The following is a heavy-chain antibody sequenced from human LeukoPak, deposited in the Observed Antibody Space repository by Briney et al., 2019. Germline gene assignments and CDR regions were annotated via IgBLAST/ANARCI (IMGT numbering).Heavy chain of an antibody. Sequence: GRSLRLSCAASGFTFSSYGMHWVRQAPGKGLEWVAFIRYDGSNKYYADSVKGRFTISRDNSKNTLYLQMNSLRAEDTAVYYCAKDPPVRELEPYYFDYWGQGTLVTVSS. V-gene: IGHV3-30*02. CDR1: GFTFSSYG. CDR3: AKDPPVRELEPYYFDY. J-gene: IGHJ4*02. D-gene: IGHD1-1*01. CDR2: IRYDGSNK.